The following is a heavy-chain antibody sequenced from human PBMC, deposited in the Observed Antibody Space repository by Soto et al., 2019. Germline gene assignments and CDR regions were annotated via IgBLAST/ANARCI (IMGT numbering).Heavy chain of an antibody. CDR3: ARVSRGYYGSGSEGWFDP. CDR1: GGTFSSYA. CDR2: IIPIFGTA. V-gene: IGHV1-69*12. Sequence: QVQLVQSGAEVKKPGSSVKVSCKASGGTFSSYAISWVRQAPGQGLEWMGGIIPIFGTANYAQKFEGRVTITADESTSTAYMELSSLRSEETAVYYCARVSRGYYGSGSEGWFDPWGQGTLVTVSS. D-gene: IGHD3-10*01. J-gene: IGHJ5*02.